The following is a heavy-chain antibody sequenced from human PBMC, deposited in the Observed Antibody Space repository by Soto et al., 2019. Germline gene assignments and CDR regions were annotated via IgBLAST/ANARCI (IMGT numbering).Heavy chain of an antibody. V-gene: IGHV6-1*01. CDR3: ARVNWNLGYYGMDV. CDR2: TYYRSKWYN. Sequence: SQTLSLTCGISGDSVSSNSAAWNWLRQSPSRGLEWLGRTYYRSKWYNDYAVSVKSRITINPDTSKNQFSLQLNSVTPEDTAVYYCARVNWNLGYYGMDVWGQGTTVTVSS. CDR1: GDSVSSNSAA. D-gene: IGHD1-7*01. J-gene: IGHJ6*02.